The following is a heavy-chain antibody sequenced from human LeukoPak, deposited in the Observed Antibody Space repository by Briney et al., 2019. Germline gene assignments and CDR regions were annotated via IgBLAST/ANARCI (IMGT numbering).Heavy chain of an antibody. CDR1: GFTFSTYA. CDR3: AKWSTEGIYTFFDY. CDR2: ISGSGGST. J-gene: IGHJ4*02. D-gene: IGHD3-16*01. V-gene: IGHV3-23*01. Sequence: GGSLRLSCAAPGFTFSTYAMSWVRQAPGKGLEWVSGISGSGGSTYYADSVKGRFTISRDNSKNTLCLQMNSLRAEDTAVYYCAKWSTEGIYTFFDYWGQGTLVTVSS.